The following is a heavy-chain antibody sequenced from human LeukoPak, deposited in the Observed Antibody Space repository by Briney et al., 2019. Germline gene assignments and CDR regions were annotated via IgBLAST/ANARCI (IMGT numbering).Heavy chain of an antibody. CDR1: GFTVSSYG. V-gene: IGHV3-33*01. J-gene: IGHJ4*02. CDR2: IWYDGSNK. Sequence: PGRSLRLSCAASGFTVSSYGMHWVRQAPGMGLEWVAVIWYDGSNKYYADSVKVRFTISRDNSKNTLYLQMNSLRAEDTAVYYCASGDYYDSSGYLGKYWGQGTLVTVSS. CDR3: ASGDYYDSSGYLGKY. D-gene: IGHD3-22*01.